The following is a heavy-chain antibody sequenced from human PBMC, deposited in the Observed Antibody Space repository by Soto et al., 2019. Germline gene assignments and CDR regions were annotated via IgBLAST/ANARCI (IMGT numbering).Heavy chain of an antibody. CDR2: IIPIFGTA. Sequence: QVQLVQSGAEVKKPGSSVKVSCKASGGTFSRYAISWVRQAPGQGLEWMGGIIPIFGTANYAQKFQGRVTITAHEPTSTAYMALGSPRFEDTAVYYCARAIVAPTTAGWLDPCGQGTLVTVSS. J-gene: IGHJ5*02. V-gene: IGHV1-69*01. D-gene: IGHD1-26*01. CDR1: GGTFSRYA. CDR3: ARAIVAPTTAGWLDP.